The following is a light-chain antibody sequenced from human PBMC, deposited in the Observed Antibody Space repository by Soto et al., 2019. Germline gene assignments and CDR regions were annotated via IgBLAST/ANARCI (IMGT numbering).Light chain of an antibody. CDR3: QHYNSYSEA. J-gene: IGKJ1*01. Sequence: DIQMTQSPSTMCPSXGDRVTIAXXASQTISSWLAWYQQKPGKAPKLLIYKASSLESGVPSRFSGSGSGTEFTLTISSLQPDDFATYYCQHYNSYSEAFGQGTKVDNK. V-gene: IGKV1-5*03. CDR1: QTISSW. CDR2: KAS.